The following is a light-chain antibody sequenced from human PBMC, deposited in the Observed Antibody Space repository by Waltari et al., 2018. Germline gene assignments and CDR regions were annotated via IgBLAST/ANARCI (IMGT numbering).Light chain of an antibody. Sequence: NLMLTQPHSVSESPGKTVTISCTPSSRSIATHYVQWYQQRPCGSPTTVIYEGNQRPYGVPDRFSGSIDTSSDSASLTISGLRPEDEADYYCQSYDNNNPVVFGGGTKLIVL. CDR3: QSYDNNNPVV. J-gene: IGLJ2*01. V-gene: IGLV6-57*01. CDR1: SRSIATHY. CDR2: EGN.